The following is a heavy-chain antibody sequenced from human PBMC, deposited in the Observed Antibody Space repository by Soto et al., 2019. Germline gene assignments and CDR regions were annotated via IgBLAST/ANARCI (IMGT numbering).Heavy chain of an antibody. Sequence: ASVKVYCKASGYPSPTYYIHWVRQAPGQGLEWMGIIHPSGGITNYAQKFQGRVTMTRDTSTNTVYMELSSLRSDDTAVYYCAADTTNEENDAFDIWGQGTMVTVSS. V-gene: IGHV1-46*03. CDR3: AADTTNEENDAFDI. J-gene: IGHJ3*02. CDR2: IHPSGGIT. CDR1: GYPSPTYY. D-gene: IGHD1-1*01.